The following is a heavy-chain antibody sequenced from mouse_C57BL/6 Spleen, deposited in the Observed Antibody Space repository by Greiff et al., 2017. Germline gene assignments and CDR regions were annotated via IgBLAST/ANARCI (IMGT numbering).Heavy chain of an antibody. J-gene: IGHJ1*03. V-gene: IGHV1-58*01. CDR1: GYTFTSYG. D-gene: IGHD1-1*01. CDR2: IYIGNGYT. Sequence: DVQLQESGAELVRPGSSVKMSCKTSGYTFTSYGIHWVKQRPGQGLEWIGYIYIGNGYTEYNEKFKGKATLTSDTSSSTAYMQLSSLTSEDSAIYFCARGQKYGSRGYFDVWGTGTTVTVSS. CDR3: ARGQKYGSRGYFDV.